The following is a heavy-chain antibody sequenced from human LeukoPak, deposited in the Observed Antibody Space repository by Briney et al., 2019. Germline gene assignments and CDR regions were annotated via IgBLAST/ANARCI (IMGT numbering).Heavy chain of an antibody. V-gene: IGHV1-2*04. CDR1: GYTFTGYY. CDR3: ARSCRITIFGVVRRLYYGMDG. J-gene: IGHJ6*02. Sequence: ASVKVSCKASGYTFTGYYMHWVRQAPGQGLEWMGWINPNSGGTNYAQKFQGWVTMTRDTSISTAYMELSRLRSDDTAVYYCARSCRITIFGVVRRLYYGMDGWGQGTTVTVSS. D-gene: IGHD3-3*01. CDR2: INPNSGGT.